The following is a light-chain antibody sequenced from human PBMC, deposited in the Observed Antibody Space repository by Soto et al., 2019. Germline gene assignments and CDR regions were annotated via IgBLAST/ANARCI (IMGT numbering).Light chain of an antibody. J-gene: IGLJ1*01. CDR1: SSDVARYDS. Sequence: QSVLAQAASVSGSPGQSIAISCTGTSSDVARYDSVSWYQQHPGKAPKLIIYGVNYRPSGVSSRFSGSKSGNTASLTISGLQAEDEADYYCSSYTSNSTRVFGTGTKVTVL. CDR2: GVN. CDR3: SSYTSNSTRV. V-gene: IGLV2-14*01.